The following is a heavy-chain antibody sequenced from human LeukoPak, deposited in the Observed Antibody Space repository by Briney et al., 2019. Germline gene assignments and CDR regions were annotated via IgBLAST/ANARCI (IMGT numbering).Heavy chain of an antibody. CDR2: IYSGGST. J-gene: IGHJ4*02. CDR1: GFTVSSNS. D-gene: IGHD1-20*01. Sequence: GGSLRLSCAASGFTVSSNSMNWVRQAPGKGLQWVSVIYSGGSTYYADSVKGRFTISSDNSKNTLYLQMNSLRAEDTAVYYCARDNNWNGTDYWGQGTLVTVSS. CDR3: ARDNNWNGTDY. V-gene: IGHV3-66*01.